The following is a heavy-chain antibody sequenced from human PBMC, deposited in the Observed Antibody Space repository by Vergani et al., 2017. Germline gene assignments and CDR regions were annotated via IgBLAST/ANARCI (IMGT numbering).Heavy chain of an antibody. Sequence: QVQLVQSGAEVKKPGASVKVSCEGSGYTFRNYGISWVRQAPGEGLEWLGWMNPNSGNTGYAQKFQGRVTITRNTSISTAYMELSSLRSEDTAVYYCAKDPYDFWTREVFFDHWGQGTLVTVSS. CDR1: GYTFRNYG. V-gene: IGHV1-8*01. CDR3: AKDPYDFWTREVFFDH. D-gene: IGHD3-3*01. CDR2: MNPNSGNT. J-gene: IGHJ4*02.